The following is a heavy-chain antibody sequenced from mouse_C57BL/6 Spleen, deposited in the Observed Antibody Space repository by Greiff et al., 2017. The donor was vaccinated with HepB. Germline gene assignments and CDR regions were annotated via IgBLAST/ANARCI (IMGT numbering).Heavy chain of an antibody. Sequence: QVQLQQPGAELVKPGASVKLSCKASGYTFTSYWMHWVKQRPGRGLEWIGRIDPNSGGTKYNEKFKSKATLTVDKPSSPSYMRLSSLTFEDSAVYCCAGGYVVWFAYWGQGTLVTVSA. CDR2: IDPNSGGT. CDR3: AGGYVVWFAY. V-gene: IGHV1-72*01. J-gene: IGHJ3*01. D-gene: IGHD2-2*01. CDR1: GYTFTSYW.